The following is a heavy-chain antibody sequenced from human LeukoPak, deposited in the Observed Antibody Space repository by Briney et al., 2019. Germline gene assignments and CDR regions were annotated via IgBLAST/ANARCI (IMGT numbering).Heavy chain of an antibody. D-gene: IGHD4-11*01. CDR3: ARERTTIVSGTTIGAY. Sequence: GGSLRLSCAASGFTFSSYEMNWVRQAPGKGLEWVSYISSSGRTIYKADSVKGRFTMSRDNAKNSLYLQMNSLRADDTAVYYCARERTTIVSGTTIGAYWGQGTQVTVYS. V-gene: IGHV3-48*03. CDR2: ISSSGRTI. J-gene: IGHJ4*02. CDR1: GFTFSSYE.